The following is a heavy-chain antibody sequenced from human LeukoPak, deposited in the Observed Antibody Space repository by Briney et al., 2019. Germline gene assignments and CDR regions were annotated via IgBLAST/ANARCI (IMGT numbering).Heavy chain of an antibody. CDR1: GFTFSSYS. J-gene: IGHJ3*02. CDR3: AGGHIVATISDAFDI. D-gene: IGHD5-12*01. Sequence: PGGSLRLSCAASGFTFSSYSMNWVRQAPGKGLEWVSYISSSGSTIYYADSVKGRFTISRDNAKNSLYLQMNSLRAEDTAVYYCAGGHIVATISDAFDIWGQGTMVTVSS. V-gene: IGHV3-48*04. CDR2: ISSSGSTI.